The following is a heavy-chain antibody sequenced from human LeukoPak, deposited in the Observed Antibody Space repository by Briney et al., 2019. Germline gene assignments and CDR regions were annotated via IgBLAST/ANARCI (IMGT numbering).Heavy chain of an antibody. V-gene: IGHV3-48*02. CDR3: ARDRGENWYFDL. CDR2: ISSSSSNI. Sequence: GGSLRLSCAASGFTFITYSMNWVRQAPGKGLEWISYISSSSSNIDYADSVRGRFTISRDNAKNSLYLQMNSLRDEDTAVYYCARDRGENWYFDLWGRGTLVTVSS. J-gene: IGHJ2*01. D-gene: IGHD3-10*01. CDR1: GFTFITYS.